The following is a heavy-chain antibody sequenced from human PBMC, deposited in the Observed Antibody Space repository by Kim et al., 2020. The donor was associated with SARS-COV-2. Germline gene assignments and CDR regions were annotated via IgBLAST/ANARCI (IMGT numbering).Heavy chain of an antibody. CDR2: I. CDR3: TKDLVPGGADY. D-gene: IGHD3-16*01. V-gene: IGHV3-9*01. J-gene: IGHJ4*02. Sequence: IDYAESVKGRFTVSRDGAGNALYRQMTSLRVEDTALYYCTKDLVPGGADYWGQGTLVTVSS.